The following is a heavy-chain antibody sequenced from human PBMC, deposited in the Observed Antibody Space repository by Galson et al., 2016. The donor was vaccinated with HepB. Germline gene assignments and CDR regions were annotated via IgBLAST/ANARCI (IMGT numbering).Heavy chain of an antibody. CDR2: IKSDGSYT. CDR1: GFTFGNYW. CDR3: ARDQSGDCSTTKCWGPDY. V-gene: IGHV3-74*01. Sequence: SLRLSCAASGFTFGNYWMHWVRQGPGKGLVWVSRIKSDGSYTNYADSVKGRFTISRDSAKNTLYLQMNSPRVEDTAVYYCARDQSGDCSTTKCWGPDYWGQGTLVTVSS. J-gene: IGHJ4*02. D-gene: IGHD2-2*01.